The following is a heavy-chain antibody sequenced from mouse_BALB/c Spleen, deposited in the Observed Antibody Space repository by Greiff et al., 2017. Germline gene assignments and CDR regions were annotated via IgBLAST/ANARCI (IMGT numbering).Heavy chain of an antibody. CDR1: GYTFTSYY. D-gene: IGHD2-4*01. Sequence: VQLQQSGPELVKPGASVRISCKASGYTFTSYYIHWVKQRPGQGLEWIGWIYPGNVNTKYNEKFKGKATLTADKSSSTAYMQLSSLTSEDSAVYFCARSPMITTRDYFDYWGQGTTLTVSS. V-gene: IGHV1S56*01. CDR3: ARSPMITTRDYFDY. J-gene: IGHJ2*01. CDR2: IYPGNVNT.